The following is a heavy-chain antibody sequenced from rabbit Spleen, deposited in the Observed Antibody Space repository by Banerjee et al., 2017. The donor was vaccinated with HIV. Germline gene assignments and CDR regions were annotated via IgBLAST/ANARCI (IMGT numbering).Heavy chain of an antibody. CDR2: IDTNDGDT. D-gene: IGHD6-1*01. V-gene: IGHV1S40*01. Sequence: QSLEESGGGLVKPGGTLTLTCTVSGFSFSSNWICWVRQAPGKGLEWIACIDTNDGDTDYANWPKGRFTISKTSSTTVTLQMTSLTVADTATYFCARDNGYGYLTWTYITNLWGPGTLVTVS. CDR3: ARDNGYGYLTWTYITNL. J-gene: IGHJ4*01. CDR1: GFSFSSNW.